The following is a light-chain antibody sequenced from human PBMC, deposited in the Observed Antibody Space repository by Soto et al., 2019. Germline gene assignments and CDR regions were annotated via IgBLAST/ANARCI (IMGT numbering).Light chain of an antibody. CDR1: QSFRGL. CDR2: DAY. V-gene: IGKV3-11*01. CDR3: QQRHMWPIT. J-gene: IGKJ5*01. Sequence: EVVLTQSPVTLSLSPGERATLSCRASQSFRGLLAWYQQKPGQAPRLLIYDAYNRATGIPPRFSGSGSGTDFTLNISILEPEDSAVYYCQQRHMWPITFGQGTRLEIK.